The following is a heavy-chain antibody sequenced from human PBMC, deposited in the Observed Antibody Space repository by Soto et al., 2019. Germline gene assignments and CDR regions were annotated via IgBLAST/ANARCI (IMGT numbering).Heavy chain of an antibody. Sequence: GGSLRLSCAASGFTVSNFYMSWVRQAPGKGLEWVSVIDSGGNTNYADSVRARFTISRDNSKNTVYLQMNILRVEDTAVYYCASELRGKTDFDYWGRGTLVTVSS. CDR3: ASELRGKTDFDY. CDR1: GFTVSNFY. J-gene: IGHJ4*01. CDR2: IDSGGNT. D-gene: IGHD3-10*01. V-gene: IGHV3-66*01.